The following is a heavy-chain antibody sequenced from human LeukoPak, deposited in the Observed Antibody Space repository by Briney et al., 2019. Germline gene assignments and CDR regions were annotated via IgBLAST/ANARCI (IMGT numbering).Heavy chain of an antibody. V-gene: IGHV4-59*01. CDR1: GGSITNYY. CDR3: ARETSGTYYNPLGYMDV. J-gene: IGHJ6*03. Sequence: SETLSLTCSVSGGSITNYYWSWIRQPPGKEPEWIGYVYYSGGTTYSPSLKSRVTISVDTSKNQFSLKLSSVTAADTAVYYCARETSGTYYNPLGYMDVWGKGTTVTVSS. D-gene: IGHD3-10*01. CDR2: VYYSGGT.